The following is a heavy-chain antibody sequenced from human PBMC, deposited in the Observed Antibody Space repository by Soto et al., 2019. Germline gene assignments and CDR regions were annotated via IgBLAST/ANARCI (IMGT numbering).Heavy chain of an antibody. V-gene: IGHV4-30-4*01. J-gene: IGHJ1*01. Sequence: LSLTCTVFGGSISSGDYYWSWIRQPPGKGLEWIGYIYYSGSTYYNPSLKSRVTISVDTSKNQFSLKLSSVTAADTAVYYCARDPGDGRRYFQHWGQGTLVTVSS. CDR2: IYYSGST. CDR3: ARDPGDGRRYFQH. CDR1: GGSISSGDYY. D-gene: IGHD6-25*01.